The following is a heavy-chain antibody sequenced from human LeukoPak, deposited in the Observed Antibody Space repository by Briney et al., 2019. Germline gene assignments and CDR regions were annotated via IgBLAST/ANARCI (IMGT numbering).Heavy chain of an antibody. Sequence: SETLSLTCTVSGDSILSRTYYWGWIRQPPGKGLEWIGSIYYSGTTYYNASLKSRVTISVDTSKNHFSLKLSSVTSADTAVYYCARRSSGGGLFDYWGQGTLVTVSS. CDR3: ARRSSGGGLFDY. V-gene: IGHV4-39*02. D-gene: IGHD6-19*01. CDR1: GDSILSRTYY. J-gene: IGHJ4*02. CDR2: IYYSGTT.